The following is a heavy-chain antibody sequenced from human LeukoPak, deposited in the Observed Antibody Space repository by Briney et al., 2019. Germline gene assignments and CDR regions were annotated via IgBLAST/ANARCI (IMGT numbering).Heavy chain of an antibody. CDR2: IYTSGST. Sequence: SETLSLTCTVSGGSISSYYWSWIRQPPGKGLEWIGRIYTSGSTNYNPSLKSRVTISVDTSKNQFSLKLSSVTAADTAVYYCARVPTSGNDFWSGKGAFDIWGQGTMVTVSS. CDR3: ARVPTSGNDFWSGKGAFDI. D-gene: IGHD3-3*01. J-gene: IGHJ3*02. CDR1: GGSISSYY. V-gene: IGHV4-4*08.